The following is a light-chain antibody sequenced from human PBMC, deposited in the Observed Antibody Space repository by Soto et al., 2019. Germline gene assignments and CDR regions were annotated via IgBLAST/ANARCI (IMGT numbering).Light chain of an antibody. CDR1: SGYSNYK. CDR2: VGTGGIVG. CDR3: GADHGSGSNFVYV. J-gene: IGLJ1*01. Sequence: QSVLTQPPSASASLGASVTLTCTLSSGYSNYKVDWSQQRPGKGPRFVMRVGTGGIVGSKGDGIPDRFSVLGSGLNRYLTIKNIQEEDESDYHCGADHGSGSNFVYVFGTGTKLTVL. V-gene: IGLV9-49*01.